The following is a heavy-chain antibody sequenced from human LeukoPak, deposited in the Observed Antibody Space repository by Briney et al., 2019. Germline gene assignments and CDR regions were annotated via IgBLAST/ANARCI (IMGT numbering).Heavy chain of an antibody. CDR2: ISSTSSTI. J-gene: IGHJ4*02. V-gene: IGHV3-48*01. Sequence: GSLRLSCAASGFTFSSYSMNWVRQAPGKGLEWVSYISSTSSTIYYADSVKGRFTISRDNAKNSLYLQMNSLRAEDTALYYCAKYRPDSYGYRDYWGQGTLITVSS. D-gene: IGHD5-18*01. CDR1: GFTFSSYS. CDR3: AKYRPDSYGYRDY.